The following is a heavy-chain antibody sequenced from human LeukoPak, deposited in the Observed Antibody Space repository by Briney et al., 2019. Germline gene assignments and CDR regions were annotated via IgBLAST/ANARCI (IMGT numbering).Heavy chain of an antibody. CDR3: ARDRGWRSGGYYLYYFDF. Sequence: GGSLRLSCAASGFTLSGYFMSWVRQAPGEGLEWVASIKGDGSEKYYVDSVKGRFTISRDNAKNSLYLQMNSLRAEDAAVYFCARDRGWRSGGYYLYYFDFWGQGTLVTVSS. J-gene: IGHJ4*02. D-gene: IGHD3-22*01. V-gene: IGHV3-7*01. CDR2: IKGDGSEK. CDR1: GFTLSGYF.